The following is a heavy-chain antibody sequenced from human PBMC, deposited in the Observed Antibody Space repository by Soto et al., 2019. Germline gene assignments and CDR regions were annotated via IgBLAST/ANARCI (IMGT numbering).Heavy chain of an antibody. J-gene: IGHJ4*02. CDR1: GFTFSSYW. V-gene: IGHV3-7*05. D-gene: IGHD3-22*01. CDR2: IKQDGSEK. Sequence: PGGSLRLSCAASGFTFSSYWMSWVRQAPGKGLEWVANIKQDGSEKYYVDSVKGRFTISRDNAKNSLYLQMNSLRAEDTAVYYCARVHNYYDSSGYREPLFDYWGQGTLVTVAS. CDR3: ARVHNYYDSSGYREPLFDY.